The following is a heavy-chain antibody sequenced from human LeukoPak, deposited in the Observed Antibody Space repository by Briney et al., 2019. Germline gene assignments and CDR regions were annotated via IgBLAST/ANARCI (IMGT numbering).Heavy chain of an antibody. CDR2: ISYDGSNK. Sequence: GGSLRLSCAASGFTFSSYGMHWVRQAPGKGLEWVAVISYDGSNKYYADSVKGRFTISRDNSKNTLYLQMNSLRAEDTAVYYCARSRWLLSPCYFDYWGQGTLVTVSS. D-gene: IGHD5-24*01. V-gene: IGHV3-30*19. J-gene: IGHJ4*02. CDR3: ARSRWLLSPCYFDY. CDR1: GFTFSSYG.